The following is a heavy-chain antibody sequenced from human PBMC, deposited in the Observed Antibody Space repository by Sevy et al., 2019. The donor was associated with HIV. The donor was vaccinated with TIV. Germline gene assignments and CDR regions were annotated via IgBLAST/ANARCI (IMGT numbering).Heavy chain of an antibody. V-gene: IGHV4-61*02. J-gene: IGHJ5*02. CDR3: AREGSTWAGWFDP. Sequence: SETLSLTCTVSGGSISSGSYYWSWIRQPAGKGLEWIGRIYTSGSTNYNPSLKSRVTITVDTSKNQFSPELSSVTAADTAVYDCAREGSTWAGWFDPWGQGTLVTVSS. D-gene: IGHD2-2*01. CDR1: GGSISSGSYY. CDR2: IYTSGST.